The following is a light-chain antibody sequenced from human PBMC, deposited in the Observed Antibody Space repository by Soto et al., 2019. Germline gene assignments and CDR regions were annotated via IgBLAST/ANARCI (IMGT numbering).Light chain of an antibody. Sequence: DIQMTQSPSSLSSSVGDRVTITCQASQDISNYLNWYQQKPGKAPKLLIYDASNLETGVPSRFSGSGSGTDFTFTISSLQPEDIATYYCQQYDHLPPTFGGGTQVEIK. J-gene: IGKJ4*01. CDR1: QDISNY. CDR2: DAS. V-gene: IGKV1-33*01. CDR3: QQYDHLPPT.